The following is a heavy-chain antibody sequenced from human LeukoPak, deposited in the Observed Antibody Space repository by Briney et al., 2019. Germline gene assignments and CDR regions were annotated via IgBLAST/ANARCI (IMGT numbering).Heavy chain of an antibody. CDR2: IKQDGSEK. CDR3: AREKWYATDY. D-gene: IGHD2-15*01. J-gene: IGHJ4*02. Sequence: GGSLRLSCAASGFTFTKYWMTWVRQAPGKGLEWVANIKQDGSEKYYVDSVKGRFTISRDNAKNSLYLQMNSLRAEDTAVYYCAREKWYATDYWGQGTLVTVSS. V-gene: IGHV3-7*01. CDR1: GFTFTKYW.